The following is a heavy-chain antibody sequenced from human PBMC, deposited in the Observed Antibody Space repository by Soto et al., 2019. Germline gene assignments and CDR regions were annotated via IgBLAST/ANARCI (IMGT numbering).Heavy chain of an antibody. CDR1: GFTFSSYA. Sequence: PGGSLRLSCAASGFTFSSYAMSWVRQAPGKGLEWVSAISGSGGSTYYADSVKGRFTISRDNSKNTLYLQMSSLRAEDTAVYYCAKDGYCTSTSCSTNWFDPWGQGTLVTVS. CDR3: AKDGYCTSTSCSTNWFDP. J-gene: IGHJ5*02. CDR2: ISGSGGST. V-gene: IGHV3-23*01. D-gene: IGHD2-2*03.